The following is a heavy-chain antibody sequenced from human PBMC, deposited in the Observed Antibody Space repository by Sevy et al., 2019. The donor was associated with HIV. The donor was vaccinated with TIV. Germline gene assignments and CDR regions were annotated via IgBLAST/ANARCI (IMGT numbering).Heavy chain of an antibody. J-gene: IGHJ4*01. V-gene: IGHV4-39*02. CDR2: IYFSGSA. Sequence: SETLSLTCTVSGASISSNTYYWGWIRQPPGKDLDWIGSIYFSGSAYYNPSLKGRLTISVDTSKNQLSLKVRSGTATDTAVYYCAREGPRIAQFDNWGQEPWSPSPQ. CDR3: AREGPRIAQFDN. CDR1: GASISSNTYY. D-gene: IGHD6-13*01.